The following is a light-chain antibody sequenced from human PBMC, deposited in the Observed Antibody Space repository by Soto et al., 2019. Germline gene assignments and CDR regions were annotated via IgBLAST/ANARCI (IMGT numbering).Light chain of an antibody. CDR2: TGS. J-gene: IGKJ1*01. V-gene: IGKV1-12*01. CDR1: QLISSW. CDR3: QQTLSFPPT. Sequence: DVQMTQSPSSVSASVGDRVTITCRASQLISSWLAWYQQKPGEAPKLLIFTGSLLHSGVPPRFSGSGSGTDFTLTISSLQPEDFATYYCQQTLSFPPTFGQGTKV.